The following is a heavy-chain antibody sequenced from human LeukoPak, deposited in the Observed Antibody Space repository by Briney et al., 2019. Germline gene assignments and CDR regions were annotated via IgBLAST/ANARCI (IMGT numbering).Heavy chain of an antibody. CDR2: IYPGDSDT. V-gene: IGHV5-51*01. J-gene: IGHJ4*02. CDR1: GYSFTSYW. D-gene: IGHD2-2*01. CDR3: ARRVGYCATTSCYFDY. Sequence: GESLKTSCKGSGYSFTSYWIAWVRQMPGKGLEWMGIIYPGDSDTIYSPSFQGQVSISVDKSITTAYLQWSSLKASDTAIYYCARRVGYCATTSCYFDYWGQGTLVTV.